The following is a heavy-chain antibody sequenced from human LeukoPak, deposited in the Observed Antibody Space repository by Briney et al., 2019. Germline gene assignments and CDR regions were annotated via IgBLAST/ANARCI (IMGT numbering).Heavy chain of an antibody. CDR3: ARVSVTLFGAVIILNAFDV. CDR2: ISRYSGNT. D-gene: IGHD3-3*01. V-gene: IGHV1-18*04. Sequence: ASVKVSCKASGYTFTSYYMHWVRQAPGQGLEWMGWISRYSGNTNYALQVQGRVTMTTDTSTSTAYMELRSLRSDDTAVYYCARVSVTLFGAVIILNAFDVWGQGTMVTVSS. J-gene: IGHJ3*01. CDR1: GYTFTSYY.